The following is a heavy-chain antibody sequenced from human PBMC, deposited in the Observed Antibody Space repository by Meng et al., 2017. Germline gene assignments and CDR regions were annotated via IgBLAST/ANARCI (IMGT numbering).Heavy chain of an antibody. Sequence: ASVKVSCKASGYTFTSYDINWVRQATGQGLEWMGWMNPNSGNTGYAQKFQGRVTMTRNTSISTAYMELSSLRSEDTAVYYCARGNSIHQRGGYYYYGMDGWGQGNTVNVSS. J-gene: IGHJ6*02. CDR2: MNPNSGNT. D-gene: IGHD3-10*01. CDR3: ARGNSIHQRGGYYYYGMDG. V-gene: IGHV1-8*01. CDR1: GYTFTSYD.